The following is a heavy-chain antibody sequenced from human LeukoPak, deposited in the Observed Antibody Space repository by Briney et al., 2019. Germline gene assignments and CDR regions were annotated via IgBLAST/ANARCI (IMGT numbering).Heavy chain of an antibody. Sequence: SETLSLTCAVSGGSISSYYWSWIRQPPGKGLEWIGYIYYSGSTNYNPSLKSRVTISVDTSKNQFSLKLSSVTAADTAVYYCARYYCSTTNCLLFDYWGQGTLVTVSS. CDR3: ARYYCSTTNCLLFDY. CDR2: IYYSGST. CDR1: GGSISSYY. D-gene: IGHD2-2*01. V-gene: IGHV4-59*01. J-gene: IGHJ4*02.